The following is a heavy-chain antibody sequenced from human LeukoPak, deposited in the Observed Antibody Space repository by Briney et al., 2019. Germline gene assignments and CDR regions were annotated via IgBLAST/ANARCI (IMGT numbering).Heavy chain of an antibody. CDR2: INPSGGST. V-gene: IGHV1-46*01. CDR3: ARGPEDGYNFDY. D-gene: IGHD5-24*01. J-gene: IGHJ4*02. Sequence: ASVKVSFKASGYTFTSYYMHWVRQAPGQGLEWMGIINPSGGSTSHAQKFQGRVTMTGDTSTSTVYMELSSLRSEDTAVYFCARGPEDGYNFDYWGQGTLVTVSS. CDR1: GYTFTSYY.